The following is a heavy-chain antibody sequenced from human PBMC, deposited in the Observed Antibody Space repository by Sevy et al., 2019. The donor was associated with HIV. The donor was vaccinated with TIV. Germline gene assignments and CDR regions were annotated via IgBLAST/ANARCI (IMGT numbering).Heavy chain of an antibody. CDR3: ARDSVLSPRVFDS. CDR1: GGSMSSYF. CDR2: IYYTGTT. Sequence: LTCTVSGGSMSSYFWSWIRQPPGKGLEWIGYIYYTGTTNYNPSLKSRLTMSLDTSKNRFSLKLTAVTAADTAVYYCARDSVLSPRVFDSWGQGTLVTVSS. D-gene: IGHD3-10*01. V-gene: IGHV4-59*01. J-gene: IGHJ4*02.